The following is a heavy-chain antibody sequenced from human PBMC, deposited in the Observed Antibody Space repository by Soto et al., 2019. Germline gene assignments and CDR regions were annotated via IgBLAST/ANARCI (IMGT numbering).Heavy chain of an antibody. J-gene: IGHJ4*02. Sequence: GGSLRLSCAAYEFTFSHYSMHWVRQAPDLGLEWVAFISYDGSNKYYADSVKGRFTISRDNVNNTLFLQMSSLRVEDTGIYYCARDRQRALVVVAATGGFDSWGQGTLVTVSS. V-gene: IGHV3-30-3*01. D-gene: IGHD2-15*01. CDR2: ISYDGSNK. CDR3: ARDRQRALVVVAATGGFDS. CDR1: EFTFSHYS.